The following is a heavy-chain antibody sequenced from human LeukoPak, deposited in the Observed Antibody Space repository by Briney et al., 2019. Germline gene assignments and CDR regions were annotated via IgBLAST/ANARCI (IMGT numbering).Heavy chain of an antibody. CDR2: IYHSGNT. D-gene: IGHD4-17*01. CDR1: GDSISSGDYY. V-gene: IGHV4-38-2*02. Sequence: SETLSLTCTVSGDSISSGDYYWSWIRQPPGKGLEWIGSIYHSGNTYYNPSLKSRVTISVDTSKNQFSLKLNSVTAADTAVYYCARAGYGDSDFDYWGQGTLVTVSS. CDR3: ARAGYGDSDFDY. J-gene: IGHJ4*02.